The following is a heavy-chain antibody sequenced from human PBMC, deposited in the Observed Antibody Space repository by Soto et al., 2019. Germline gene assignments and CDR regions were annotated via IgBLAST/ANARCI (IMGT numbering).Heavy chain of an antibody. CDR3: AHRFDWYYFDY. Sequence: QITLKESGPTVVKPTQTLTLTCTFSGFSLSTTEVGVAWIRQPPGKALEWLALIYWDDDKPYRPSLKTRLTITKDTSKNQVVLRMTNMDPGDTATYYCAHRFDWYYFDYWGQGILVTVSS. D-gene: IGHD3-9*01. J-gene: IGHJ4*02. CDR2: IYWDDDK. V-gene: IGHV2-5*02. CDR1: GFSLSTTEVG.